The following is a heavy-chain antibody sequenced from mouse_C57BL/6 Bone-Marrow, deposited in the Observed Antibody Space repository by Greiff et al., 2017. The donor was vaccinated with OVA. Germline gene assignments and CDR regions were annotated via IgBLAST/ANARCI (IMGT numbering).Heavy chain of an antibody. V-gene: IGHV1-81*01. CDR1: GYTFTSYG. CDR3: ARVPYYSNYLAWCAD. CDR2: IYPRSGNT. Sequence: QVQLQQSGAELARPGASVKLSCKASGYTFTSYGISWVKQRTGQGLEWIGEIYPRSGNTYYNEKFKGKATLTADKSSSTAYMELRSLTSEDSAVYFCARVPYYSNYLAWCADWGQGTLVTVSA. D-gene: IGHD2-5*01. J-gene: IGHJ3*01.